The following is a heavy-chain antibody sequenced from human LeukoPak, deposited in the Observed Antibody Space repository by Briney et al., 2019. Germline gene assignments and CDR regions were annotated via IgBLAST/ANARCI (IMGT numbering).Heavy chain of an antibody. J-gene: IGHJ4*02. D-gene: IGHD3-22*01. Sequence: GGSLRLSCAASGFTFSSYAMSWVRQAPGKGLEWVSGISTSGGSTSYADSVKGRFTISRDNPRNTLYMQMNSLRDEDTAVYYCAIMHRYYDGSGYWVQWGQGTLVTVSS. CDR3: AIMHRYYDGSGYWVQ. CDR2: ISTSGGST. V-gene: IGHV3-23*01. CDR1: GFTFSSYA.